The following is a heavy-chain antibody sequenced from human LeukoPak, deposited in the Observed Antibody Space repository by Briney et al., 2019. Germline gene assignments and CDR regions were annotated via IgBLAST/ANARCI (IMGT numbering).Heavy chain of an antibody. Sequence: GGSLRLSCAASGFTFSSYWMSWVRQAPGKGLEWVADIKQDGSEKYYVDSVKGRFTISRDNAKNSLYLQMNSLRAEDTAVYYCARAGKNLWFGELLSYYFDYWGQGTLVTVSS. D-gene: IGHD3-10*01. CDR3: ARAGKNLWFGELLSYYFDY. CDR2: IKQDGSEK. J-gene: IGHJ4*02. CDR1: GFTFSSYW. V-gene: IGHV3-7*03.